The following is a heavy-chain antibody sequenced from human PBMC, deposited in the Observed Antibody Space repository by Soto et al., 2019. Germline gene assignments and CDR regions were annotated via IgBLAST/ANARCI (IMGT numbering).Heavy chain of an antibody. Sequence: ASVKVSCKASGYSFTTYGISWVRQAPGQGLEWVGWISGYNGDTNNAQKFQDRVTMTIDRSTTTAYLELRSLTSDDTAVYYCAKNGHPPYYYYGMDVWGQGTSVTVSS. D-gene: IGHD2-8*01. V-gene: IGHV1-18*01. CDR2: ISGYNGDT. CDR1: GYSFTTYG. J-gene: IGHJ6*02. CDR3: AKNGHPPYYYYGMDV.